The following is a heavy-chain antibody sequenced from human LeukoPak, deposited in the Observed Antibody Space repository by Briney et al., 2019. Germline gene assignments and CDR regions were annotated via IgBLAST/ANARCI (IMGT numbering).Heavy chain of an antibody. CDR1: GYTFTSYG. CDR2: ISAYNGNT. D-gene: IGHD2-15*01. V-gene: IGHV1-18*01. J-gene: IGHJ3*02. Sequence: ASVKVSCKASGYTFTSYGISWVRQAPGQGLEWMGWISAYNGNTNYAQKLQGRVTMTTDTSTSTAYMELRSLRSDDTAVYYCAGDLGSGISGNAFDIWGQGTMVTVSS. CDR3: AGDLGSGISGNAFDI.